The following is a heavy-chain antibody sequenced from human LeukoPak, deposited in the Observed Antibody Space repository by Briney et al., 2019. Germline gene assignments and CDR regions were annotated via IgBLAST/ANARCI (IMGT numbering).Heavy chain of an antibody. CDR1: GGTFSSYA. V-gene: IGHV1-69*13. D-gene: IGHD3-3*01. CDR2: IIPIFGTA. J-gene: IGHJ4*02. CDR3: ARGPPKSEYYDFWSGLPQYCFDY. Sequence: ASVKVSCKASGGTFSSYAISWVRQAPGQGLEWMGGIIPIFGTANYAQKFQGRVTITADESTSTAYMELSSLRSEDTAVYYCARGPPKSEYYDFWSGLPQYCFDYWGQGTLVTLSS.